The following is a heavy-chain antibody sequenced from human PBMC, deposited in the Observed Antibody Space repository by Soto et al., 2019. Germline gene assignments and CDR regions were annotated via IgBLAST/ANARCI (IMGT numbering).Heavy chain of an antibody. CDR2: ISVYNGNT. CDR3: AREGRHCSGGSCYVFPFYYGMDV. V-gene: IGHV1-18*01. D-gene: IGHD2-15*01. Sequence: ASVKVSCKASGYTLTSYGISWMRQAPGQGLEWMGWISVYNGNTNYAQKFQGRVTMTTDTSTSTAYMELRSLRSDDTAVYYCAREGRHCSGGSCYVFPFYYGMDVWGQGTTVTVSS. J-gene: IGHJ6*02. CDR1: GYTLTSYG.